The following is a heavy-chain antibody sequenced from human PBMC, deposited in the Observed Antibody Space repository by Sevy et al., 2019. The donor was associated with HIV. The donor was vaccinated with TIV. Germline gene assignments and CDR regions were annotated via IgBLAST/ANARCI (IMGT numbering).Heavy chain of an antibody. CDR1: GSTFSNYV. CDR3: AIQITKIRADQGPFDY. D-gene: IGHD3-10*01. Sequence: GESLKISCADSGSTFSNYVMSWVRQAPGKGLEWVSSISGSGDFTYYPDSVKGRFTISRDNSKNTLYLQMNSLRAEDTAVSYCAIQITKIRADQGPFDYWGQGTLVTVSS. V-gene: IGHV3-23*01. CDR2: ISGSGDFT. J-gene: IGHJ4*02.